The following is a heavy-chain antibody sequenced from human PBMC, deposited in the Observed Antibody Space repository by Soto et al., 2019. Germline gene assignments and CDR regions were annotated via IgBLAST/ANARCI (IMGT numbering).Heavy chain of an antibody. CDR1: GYTFTSYA. D-gene: IGHD3-10*01. J-gene: IGHJ6*02. V-gene: IGHV1-3*01. CDR2: INAGNGNT. Sequence: ASVKVSCKASGYTFTSYAMHWVRQAPGQRLEWMGWINAGNGNTKYSQKLQGRVTITRDTSASTAYMELSSLRSEDTAVYYCASRAPPGGNYYGSGTPFYYYRMDVWGQGTTVTVSS. CDR3: ASRAPPGGNYYGSGTPFYYYRMDV.